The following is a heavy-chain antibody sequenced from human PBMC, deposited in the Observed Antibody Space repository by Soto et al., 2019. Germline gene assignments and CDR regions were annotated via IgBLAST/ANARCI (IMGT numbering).Heavy chain of an antibody. Sequence: EVQLVESGGGLVQPGGSLRLSCAASGFTFSSYWMHWVRQAPGKGLVWVSRINSDGSSTSYADSVKGRFTISRDNAKNTLYLHMNSLRAEDTAVYYCARGGLYYYDSSGYHFDYWGQGTLVTVSS. CDR3: ARGGLYYYDSSGYHFDY. CDR2: INSDGSST. D-gene: IGHD3-22*01. CDR1: GFTFSSYW. J-gene: IGHJ4*02. V-gene: IGHV3-74*01.